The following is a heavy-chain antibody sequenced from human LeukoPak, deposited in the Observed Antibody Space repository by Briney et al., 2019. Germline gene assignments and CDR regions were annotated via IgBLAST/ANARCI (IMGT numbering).Heavy chain of an antibody. CDR3: AKSGADGYSLDAFDI. V-gene: IGHV3-23*01. Sequence: PGGSLRLSCAASGFTFSSYAMSWVRQAPGKGLEWVSAISGSGGSTYYADSVKGRFTISRDNSKNTLYLQMNSLRAEDTAIYYCAKSGADGYSLDAFDIWGQGTMVTVSS. CDR1: GFTFSSYA. J-gene: IGHJ3*02. CDR2: ISGSGGST. D-gene: IGHD5-24*01.